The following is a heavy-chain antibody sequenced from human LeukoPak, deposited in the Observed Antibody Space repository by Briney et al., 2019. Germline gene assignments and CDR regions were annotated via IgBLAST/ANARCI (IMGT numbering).Heavy chain of an antibody. D-gene: IGHD3-10*01. J-gene: IGHJ3*02. CDR1: GGSFITYY. Sequence: PSETLSLTCTVSGGSFITYYWTWLRQPPGKGLEWIGYIYYSGSTNYNPSLKSRVTISLDTSKNQFSLKLSSLTAADTAVYYCARRVAGESRAFDIWGQGTMVTVSS. CDR3: ARRVAGESRAFDI. V-gene: IGHV4-59*01. CDR2: IYYSGST.